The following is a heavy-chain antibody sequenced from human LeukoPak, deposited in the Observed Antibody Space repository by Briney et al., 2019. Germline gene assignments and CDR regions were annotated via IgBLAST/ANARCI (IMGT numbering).Heavy chain of an antibody. J-gene: IGHJ4*02. CDR1: GYTFTSYG. Sequence: ASVKVSCKASGYTFTSYGFSWVRQAPGQELEWMGWITVYNGNTSFAQKLQGRVTMTTDTSTSTAYMELRSLRSDDTAVYYCARRLNSDYYFDYWGQGTLVTVSS. V-gene: IGHV1-18*01. D-gene: IGHD4-23*01. CDR3: ARRLNSDYYFDY. CDR2: ITVYNGNT.